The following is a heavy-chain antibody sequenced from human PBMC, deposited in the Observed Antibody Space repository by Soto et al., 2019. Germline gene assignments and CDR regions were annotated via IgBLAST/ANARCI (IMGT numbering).Heavy chain of an antibody. J-gene: IGHJ4*02. CDR3: TRDPRYYDFWSGNSYFDY. D-gene: IGHD3-3*01. CDR2: IRSSSNTK. CDR1: RFTFSSYW. V-gene: IGHV3-48*02. Sequence: PGGSLRLSCAASRFTFSSYWMSWVRQAPGKGLEWVSYIRSSSNTKYYADSVKGRFTISRDNAKNSLYLQMNSLRDEDTAVYYCTRDPRYYDFWSGNSYFDYWGQRTQVTVSS.